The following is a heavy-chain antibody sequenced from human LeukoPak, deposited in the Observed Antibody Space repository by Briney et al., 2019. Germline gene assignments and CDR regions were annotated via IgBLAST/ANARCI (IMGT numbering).Heavy chain of an antibody. J-gene: IGHJ4*02. D-gene: IGHD6-13*01. CDR3: ASSPAYSSSWYAIDN. CDR2: IGTAGDT. Sequence: GGSLRLSCAASGFSFSNYDMHWVRQAAGKGLEWVSAIGTAGDTYYPGSVKGRFTISRENAKNSLYLQMNSLSAGDTAVYYCASSPAYSSSWYAIDNWGQGTLVTVSS. V-gene: IGHV3-13*01. CDR1: GFSFSNYD.